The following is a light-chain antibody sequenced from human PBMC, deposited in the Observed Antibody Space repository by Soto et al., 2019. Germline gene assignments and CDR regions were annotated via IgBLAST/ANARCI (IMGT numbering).Light chain of an antibody. V-gene: IGKV3-11*01. Sequence: EIVLTQSPATLSLSPGERATLSCRASQSVNNYLAWYQQKPGQAPRLLIYDASSRATDIPDRFSGSGSGTDFTLTISSLEPEDFATYYCHQRSNWPLTFGGGTKVQIK. J-gene: IGKJ4*01. CDR3: HQRSNWPLT. CDR1: QSVNNY. CDR2: DAS.